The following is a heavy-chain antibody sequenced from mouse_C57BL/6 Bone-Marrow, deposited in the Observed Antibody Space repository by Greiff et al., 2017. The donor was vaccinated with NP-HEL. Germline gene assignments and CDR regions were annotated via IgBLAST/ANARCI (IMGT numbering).Heavy chain of an antibody. D-gene: IGHD2-2*01. CDR3: AKNTGLRRGPTLAY. J-gene: IGHJ3*01. CDR1: GFSLTSYG. V-gene: IGHV2-5*01. Sequence: VQLQQSGPGLVQPSQSLSITCTVSGFSLTSYGVHWVRQSPGKGLEWLGVIGRGGSTDYNAAFMSRLSITKDNSKIQVFFKMNSLQADDTAIYYCAKNTGLRRGPTLAYWGQGTLVTVSA. CDR2: IGRGGST.